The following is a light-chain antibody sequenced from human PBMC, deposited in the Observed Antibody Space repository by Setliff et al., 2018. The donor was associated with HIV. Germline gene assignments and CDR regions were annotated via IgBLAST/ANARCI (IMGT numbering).Light chain of an antibody. Sequence: QSVLTQPPSASGTPGQTVTISCSGSTSNIGSNSVNWYQQLPGMAPKLLIYSDNQRPSGVPDRFSGSKSGTSASLAINGLQSEDGADYYCAAWDDSLNGFYVFGTGTKVTVL. CDR2: SDN. V-gene: IGLV1-44*01. J-gene: IGLJ1*01. CDR3: AAWDDSLNGFYV. CDR1: TSNIGSNS.